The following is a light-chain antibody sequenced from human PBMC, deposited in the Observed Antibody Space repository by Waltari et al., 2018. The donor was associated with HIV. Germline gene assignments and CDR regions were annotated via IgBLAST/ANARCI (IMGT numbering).Light chain of an antibody. J-gene: IGLJ2*01. V-gene: IGLV5-45*02. CDR2: YKSDSDK. CDR1: SGIHVGTYR. CDR3: MIWHNTAVV. Sequence: QAVLTQPSSLSASPGASASLTCTLRSGIHVGTYRIYWYQQKPGSPPQFLLRYKSDSDKQQGSGVPSRFSGSKDASANAGILLISGLQSEDEADYYCMIWHNTAVVFGGGTKLTVL.